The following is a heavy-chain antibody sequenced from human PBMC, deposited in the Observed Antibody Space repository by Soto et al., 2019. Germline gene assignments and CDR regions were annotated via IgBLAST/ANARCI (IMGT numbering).Heavy chain of an antibody. J-gene: IGHJ1*01. D-gene: IGHD3-10*01. CDR1: GGSISSYY. CDR3: ARAQITLVPGVNFLYFQH. Sequence: SETLSLTCTVSGGSISSYYWSWIRQPPGKGLEWLGYIYYSGSTNYNPSLKSRVTISVDTFNTQSSLNRSSVPCEDTAVYYCARAQITLVPGVNFLYFQHWGQGTLVTVSS. CDR2: IYYSGST. V-gene: IGHV4-59*01.